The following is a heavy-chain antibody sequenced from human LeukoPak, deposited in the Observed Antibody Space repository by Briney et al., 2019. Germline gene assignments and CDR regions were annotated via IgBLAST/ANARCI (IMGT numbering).Heavy chain of an antibody. CDR2: ISGSGGST. Sequence: PGGSLRLSFAASGFTFSNYAMSWVRQAPGKGLEWVSTISGSGGSTYYADSVKSQFTISRDNSKNTLYLQMNSLRAEDTAVYYCAKEEWLLAVYFDYWGQGTLVTVSS. J-gene: IGHJ4*02. CDR3: AKEEWLLAVYFDY. D-gene: IGHD3-3*01. CDR1: GFTFSNYA. V-gene: IGHV3-23*01.